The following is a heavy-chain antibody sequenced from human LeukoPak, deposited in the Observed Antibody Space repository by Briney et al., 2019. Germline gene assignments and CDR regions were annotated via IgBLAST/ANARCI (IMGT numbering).Heavy chain of an antibody. Sequence: PGGSLRLSCAASGFTVSSYYMSWVRQAPGKGLEWVSIFYIGGSTYYADSVKGRFTISRDNSKNTLYLQMKSLRAEDTAVYFCARSRDGYNFDYWGQGTLVTVSS. V-gene: IGHV3-53*01. J-gene: IGHJ4*02. CDR2: FYIGGST. D-gene: IGHD5-24*01. CDR1: GFTVSSYY. CDR3: ARSRDGYNFDY.